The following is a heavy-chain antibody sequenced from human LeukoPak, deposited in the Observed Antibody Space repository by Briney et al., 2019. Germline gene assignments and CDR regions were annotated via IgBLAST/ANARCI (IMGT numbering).Heavy chain of an antibody. J-gene: IGHJ4*02. CDR3: AKGLFDSSGYSEHFDY. CDR2: IRTSGDST. V-gene: IGHV3-23*01. D-gene: IGHD3-22*01. CDR1: GFSFSSYD. Sequence: GGSLRLSCAASGFSFSSYDMSWVRQAPGKGLEWVSGIRTSGDSTYYADSVKGRFTTSRDNSRDTLNLQMNSLRAEDTAVYYCAKGLFDSSGYSEHFDYWGQGTQVTVSS.